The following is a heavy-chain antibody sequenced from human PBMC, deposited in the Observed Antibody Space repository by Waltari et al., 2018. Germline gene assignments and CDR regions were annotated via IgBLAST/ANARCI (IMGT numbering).Heavy chain of an antibody. CDR3: ARGTYYYDSSGYYYDYYYYLDV. Sequence: QVQLVESGGGVVQPGRSLRLSCAASGFTFSTYGMHWVRQAPGKGLEWVAVIWYDGNNKHYADSVKGRFTISRDNSKNTLYLQMNSLRAEDTAVYYCARGTYYYDSSGYYYDYYYYLDVWGKGTTVTVSS. D-gene: IGHD3-22*01. CDR2: IWYDGNNK. CDR1: GFTFSTYG. J-gene: IGHJ6*03. V-gene: IGHV3-33*01.